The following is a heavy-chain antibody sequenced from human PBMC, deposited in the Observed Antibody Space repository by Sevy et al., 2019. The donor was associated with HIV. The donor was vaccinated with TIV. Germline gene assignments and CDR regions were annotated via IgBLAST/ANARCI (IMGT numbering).Heavy chain of an antibody. J-gene: IGHJ4*02. D-gene: IGHD6-6*01. CDR3: ARDYDSSPSFFDY. V-gene: IGHV3-7*01. CDR2: IKQDGSEK. CDR1: GFTFSSYW. Sequence: GGSLRLSCAASGFTFSSYWMSWARQAPGKGLEWVANIKQDGSEKYYVDSVKGRFTISRDNAKNSLYLQMNSLRAEDTAVYYCARDYDSSPSFFDYWGQGTLVTVSS.